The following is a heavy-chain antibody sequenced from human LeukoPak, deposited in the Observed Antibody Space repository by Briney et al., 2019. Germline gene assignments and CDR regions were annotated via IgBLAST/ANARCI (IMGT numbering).Heavy chain of an antibody. CDR1: AFTFSSYE. J-gene: IGHJ4*02. V-gene: IGHV3-48*03. CDR3: ARDRYDSSGYPPFFDY. D-gene: IGHD3-22*01. CDR2: ISSSGSTI. Sequence: GGSLRLSCAASAFTFSSYEMNWVRQAPGKGLEWVSYISSSGSTIYYADSVKGRFTISRDNAKNSLYLQMNSLRAEDTAVYYCARDRYDSSGYPPFFDYWGQGTLVTVSS.